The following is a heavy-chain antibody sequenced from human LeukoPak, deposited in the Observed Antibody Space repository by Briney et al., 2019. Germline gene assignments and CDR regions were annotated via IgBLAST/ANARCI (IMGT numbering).Heavy chain of an antibody. V-gene: IGHV1-46*01. CDR1: GYTFTSHY. J-gene: IGHJ4*02. Sequence: ASVKVSYKASGYTFTSHYMLWVRQAPGQGLEWMGIINPSGGGTRYAQKFQGRVTMTRDTPTSTVYMELSSLRSEDTAVYYCARDREAAAGILPDYWGQGTLVIVSS. D-gene: IGHD6-13*01. CDR2: INPSGGGT. CDR3: ARDREAAAGILPDY.